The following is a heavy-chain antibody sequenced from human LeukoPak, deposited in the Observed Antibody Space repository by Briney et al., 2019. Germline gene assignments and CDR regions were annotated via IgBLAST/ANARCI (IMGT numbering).Heavy chain of an antibody. CDR1: GYTFTGYY. CDR3: ARSPNYSDSSGYYYVSDS. V-gene: IGHV1-2*06. J-gene: IGHJ4*02. Sequence: GASVKVSFKASGYTFTGYYIHWVRQAPGQGLELMGRINPNSDDTTYAQRFQGRVTMTRDTSISTAYMELSRLRSDDTAVYYCARSPNYSDSSGYYYVSDSWGQGTLVTVSS. CDR2: INPNSDDT. D-gene: IGHD3-22*01.